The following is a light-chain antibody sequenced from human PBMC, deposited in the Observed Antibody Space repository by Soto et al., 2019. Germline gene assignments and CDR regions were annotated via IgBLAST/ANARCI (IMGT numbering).Light chain of an antibody. CDR1: QSVLYISDNKNY. CDR3: QQYYTTLT. J-gene: IGKJ4*01. V-gene: IGKV4-1*01. CDR2: WAS. Sequence: DIVMTQSPDSLAVSLGERATINCKSSQSVLYISDNKNYLAWYQQKPGQPPKLLIYWASTRDSGVPDRFSGSGSGADFTLTISSLQAEDVAVYYCQQYYTTLTFGGGTKVEIK.